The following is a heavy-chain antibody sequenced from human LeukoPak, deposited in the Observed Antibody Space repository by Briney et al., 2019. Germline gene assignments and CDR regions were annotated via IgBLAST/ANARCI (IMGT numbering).Heavy chain of an antibody. CDR3: GRPYYSYYYDSTGFQH. CDR1: GFTFSSDA. D-gene: IGHD3-22*01. Sequence: GGSLRLSCAASGFTFSSDAMHWVRQAPGKGLEWVAVITYDGSNKYYADSVKGRFTISRDNSKNTLYLQMNSLRAEDTAVYYCGRPYYSYYYDSTGFQHWGQGTLVTVSS. CDR2: ITYDGSNK. J-gene: IGHJ1*01. V-gene: IGHV3-30*04.